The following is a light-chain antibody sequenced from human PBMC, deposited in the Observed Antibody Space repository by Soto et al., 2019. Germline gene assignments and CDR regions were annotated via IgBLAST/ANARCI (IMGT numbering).Light chain of an antibody. CDR1: QNVNTW. V-gene: IGKV1-5*03. CDR2: KAS. Sequence: DIQMTQSPSTLSAFVGDRVTITCRAIQNVNTWLAWYQQKTGKAPTLLIYKASNLESGVPSRFSGSGSGTEFSLTISSQQPDDFATYYCQQYIGFPWTFGQGTKVEIK. CDR3: QQYIGFPWT. J-gene: IGKJ1*01.